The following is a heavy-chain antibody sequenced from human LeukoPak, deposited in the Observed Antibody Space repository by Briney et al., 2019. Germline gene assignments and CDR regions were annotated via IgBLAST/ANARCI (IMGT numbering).Heavy chain of an antibody. CDR2: IFYSGTD. J-gene: IGHJ3*02. D-gene: IGHD6-13*01. Sequence: SQTLSLTCTVSGGSISSDNYCWSWVRQHPEKGLEWLVYIFYSGTDYYNPSRKSRFTISVATPKNHFTLKRNSVIAADTAVYYCAREVNGPASTDAFDIWGQGTMVTVSS. CDR3: AREVNGPASTDAFDI. V-gene: IGHV4-31*03. CDR1: GGSISSDNYC.